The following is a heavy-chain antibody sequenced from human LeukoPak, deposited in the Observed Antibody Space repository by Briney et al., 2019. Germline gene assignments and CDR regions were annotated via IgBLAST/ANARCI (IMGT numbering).Heavy chain of an antibody. J-gene: IGHJ4*02. Sequence: SETLSLTCTVSNDSISPLYWGWIRQPPGKGLEFIGYIFYSGTTNFNPSLKSRVTLSVDTSNNQFSLRLNSVTAADTAVYYCARGGSAAKYYFDSWGQGTLVTVSS. D-gene: IGHD6-13*01. V-gene: IGHV4-59*11. CDR1: NDSISPLY. CDR3: ARGGSAAKYYFDS. CDR2: IFYSGTT.